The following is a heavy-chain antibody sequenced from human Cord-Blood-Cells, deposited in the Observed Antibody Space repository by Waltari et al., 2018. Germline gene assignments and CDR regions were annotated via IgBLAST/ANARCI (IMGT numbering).Heavy chain of an antibody. Sequence: VQLVESGGGVVEPERSRRLSCAASGFPSTTYGMPWVRQAPGKGLEWVAVISYDGSNKYYADSVKGRFTISRDNSKNTLYLQMNSLRAEDTAVYYCAKDTAAASFDYWGQGTLVTVSS. J-gene: IGHJ4*02. CDR2: ISYDGSNK. CDR3: AKDTAAASFDY. D-gene: IGHD2-21*02. V-gene: IGHV3-30*18. CDR1: GFPSTTYG.